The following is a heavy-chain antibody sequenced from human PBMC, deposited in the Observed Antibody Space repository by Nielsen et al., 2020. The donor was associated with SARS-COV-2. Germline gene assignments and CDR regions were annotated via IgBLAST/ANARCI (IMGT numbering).Heavy chain of an antibody. D-gene: IGHD3-16*02. Sequence: GESLKTSCAASGFTFSSYSMNLVRQAPGKGLEWVSSISSSSSYIYYADSVKGRFTISRDNAKNSLYLQMNSLRAEDTAVYYCARDRDTLGPFSYYYYGMDVWGQGTTVTVSS. CDR1: GFTFSSYS. CDR3: ARDRDTLGPFSYYYYGMDV. CDR2: ISSSSSYI. V-gene: IGHV3-21*01. J-gene: IGHJ6*02.